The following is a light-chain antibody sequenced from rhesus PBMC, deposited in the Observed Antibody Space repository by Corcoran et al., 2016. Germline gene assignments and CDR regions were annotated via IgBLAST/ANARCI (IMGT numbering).Light chain of an antibody. Sequence: DIQMTQSPSSLSESVGDRVTITCRASQGISSSFSWYQQTPGKAPTPLIYYDSNLESGVPSRFSGSGTGTEFTFTISSLQPEEVATYYYQQYNSYPFTFGSVTKVDIK. CDR2: YDS. V-gene: IGKV1-37*01. CDR3: QQYNSYPFT. J-gene: IGKJ3*01. CDR1: QGISSS.